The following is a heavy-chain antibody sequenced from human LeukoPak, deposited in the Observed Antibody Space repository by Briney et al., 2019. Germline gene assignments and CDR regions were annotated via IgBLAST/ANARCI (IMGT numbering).Heavy chain of an antibody. V-gene: IGHV4-38-2*02. CDR1: GYSISSGYY. J-gene: IGHJ4*02. CDR2: IYHSGST. Sequence: ETLSLTCTVSGYSISSGYYWGWIRQPAGKGLEWIGSIYHSGSTYYGPSLKSRVTMSVDTSKNQFSLKLSSVTAADTAVYYCARDRYYYDSSARYFDYWGQGTLVTVSS. CDR3: ARDRYYYDSSARYFDY. D-gene: IGHD3-22*01.